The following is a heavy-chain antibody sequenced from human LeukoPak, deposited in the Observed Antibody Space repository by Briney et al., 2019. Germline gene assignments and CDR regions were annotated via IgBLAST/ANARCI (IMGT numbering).Heavy chain of an antibody. CDR1: GFTFSSYS. Sequence: GSLRLSWAASGFTFSSYSMKWVRQAPGQGQEWVSSISSSSSYIYYADSVKGRFTNSRDTAKSSLYLQMNSLRAEDTAVYYCARDYYDSSGYYHPFDYWGQGTLVTVSS. J-gene: IGHJ4*02. CDR2: ISSSSSYI. D-gene: IGHD3-22*01. CDR3: ARDYYDSSGYYHPFDY. V-gene: IGHV3-21*01.